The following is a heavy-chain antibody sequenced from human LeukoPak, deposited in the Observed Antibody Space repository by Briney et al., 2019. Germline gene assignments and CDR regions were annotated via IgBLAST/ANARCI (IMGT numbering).Heavy chain of an antibody. CDR2: IWYDGSNK. CDR1: GFTFSSYG. J-gene: IGHJ4*02. D-gene: IGHD6-13*01. CDR3: ARSLPYSSWYLLSHY. Sequence: PGRSLRLSCAASGFTFSSYGMHWVRQAPGKGLEWVAVIWYDGSNKHYADSVKGRFTISRDNSKNTLYLQMNSLRAEDTAVYYCARSLPYSSWYLLSHYWGQGTLVTVSS. V-gene: IGHV3-33*01.